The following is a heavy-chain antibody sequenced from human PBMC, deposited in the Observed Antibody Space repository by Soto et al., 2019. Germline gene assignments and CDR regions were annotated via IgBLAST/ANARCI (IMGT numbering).Heavy chain of an antibody. Sequence: GGSLRLSCAASGFTFSSYAMHWVRQAPGKGLEWVAVISYDGSNKYYADSVKGRFTISRDNSKNTLYLQMNSLRAEDTAVYYCARGGGYLFDYWGQGTLVTVSS. CDR1: GFTFSSYA. D-gene: IGHD2-2*03. J-gene: IGHJ4*02. CDR3: ARGGGYLFDY. V-gene: IGHV3-30-3*01. CDR2: ISYDGSNK.